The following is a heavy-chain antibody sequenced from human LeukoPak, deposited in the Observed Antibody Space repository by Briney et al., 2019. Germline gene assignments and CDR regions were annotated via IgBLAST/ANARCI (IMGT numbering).Heavy chain of an antibody. CDR3: AKDRAPDGYRSFDV. Sequence: PGGSLRLSCAASGFTFSSFGMQWVRQAPGKGPEWVAFIDYDGGKKYYRDSVKGRFTLSRDNSKNTLYVQMSSLRPEDTALYYCAKDRAPDGYRSFDVWGQGTMVTVSS. D-gene: IGHD5-24*01. V-gene: IGHV3-30*02. CDR1: GFTFSSFG. CDR2: IDYDGGKK. J-gene: IGHJ3*01.